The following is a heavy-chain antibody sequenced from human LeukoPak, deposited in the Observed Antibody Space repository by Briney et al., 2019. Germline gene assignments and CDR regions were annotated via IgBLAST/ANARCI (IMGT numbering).Heavy chain of an antibody. Sequence: TGGSLRLSCAASGFTFSSYWMNWVRQAPGKGLEWVANIKQDGSEKYYVDSVKGRFTISRDNAKNSLYLQMNSLRAEDTAVYYCARDWEELPNAFDIWGQGTMVTVSS. CDR3: ARDWEELPNAFDI. CDR1: GFTFSSYW. D-gene: IGHD1-26*01. V-gene: IGHV3-7*01. CDR2: IKQDGSEK. J-gene: IGHJ3*02.